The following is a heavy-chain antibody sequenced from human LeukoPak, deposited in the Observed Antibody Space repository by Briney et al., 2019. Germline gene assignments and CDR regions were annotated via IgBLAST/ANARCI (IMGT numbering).Heavy chain of an antibody. CDR3: ARAEALVRAGFDY. V-gene: IGHV3-23*01. CDR2: ISGSGGST. D-gene: IGHD6-19*01. J-gene: IGHJ4*02. CDR1: GFTFSSYA. Sequence: GGSLRLSCAASGFTFSSYAMSWVRQAPGKGLEWVSAISGSGGSTFYADSVKGRFTISRDNSKNTLYLQMNSLRAEDTAVYYCARAEALVRAGFDYWGQGTLVTVSS.